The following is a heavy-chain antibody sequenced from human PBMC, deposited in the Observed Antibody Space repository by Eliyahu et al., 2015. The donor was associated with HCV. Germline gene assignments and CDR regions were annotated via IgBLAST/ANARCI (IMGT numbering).Heavy chain of an antibody. D-gene: IGHD1-14*01. CDR1: GLRLSSYV. CDR3: ARDEPFLAPGY. Sequence: EVQILESGGGLVQPGGSLRLSCAAXGLRLSSYVVNWVRQAPGRGLDWVSTVGGRGDDTFYADSVKGRFTISRDDSKNMVYLQMNTLRAEDTAIYYCARDEPFLAPGYWGQGTLVTVSS. CDR2: VGGRGDDT. J-gene: IGHJ4*02. V-gene: IGHV3-23*01.